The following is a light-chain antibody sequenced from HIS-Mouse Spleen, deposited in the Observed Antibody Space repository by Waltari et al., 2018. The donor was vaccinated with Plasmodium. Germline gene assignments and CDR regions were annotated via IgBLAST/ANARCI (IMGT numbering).Light chain of an antibody. J-gene: IGLJ2*01. CDR1: NIGSKS. CDR2: DDS. V-gene: IGLV3-21*02. CDR3: QVWDSSSDHPV. Sequence: SYVLTQPPSVSVAPGQTARITCGGNNIGSKSVHWYQQKPGQAPVLVVYDDSDRPSGYPERFSGSNAGNTATRTISRVEAGDEADYYCQVWDSSSDHPVFGGGTKLTVL.